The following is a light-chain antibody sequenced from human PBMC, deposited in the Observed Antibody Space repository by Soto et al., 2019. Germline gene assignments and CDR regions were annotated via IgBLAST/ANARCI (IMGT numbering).Light chain of an antibody. V-gene: IGLV2-14*01. CDR3: SSYTSSSTYV. CDR2: DVS. CDR1: SSDVGGYNY. J-gene: IGLJ1*01. Sequence: QSALTQPASVSGSPGQSITISCIGTSSDVGGYNYVSWYQQHPGKAPKLMIYDVSNRPSGVSNRFSGSKSGNTASLTISGLQAEDEADYYCSSYTSSSTYVFGIGTKLTVL.